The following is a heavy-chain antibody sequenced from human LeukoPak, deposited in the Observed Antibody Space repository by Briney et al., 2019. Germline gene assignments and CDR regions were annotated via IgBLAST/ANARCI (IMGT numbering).Heavy chain of an antibody. J-gene: IGHJ4*02. CDR3: ARVDVIAVAGSTDFDY. CDR2: ISAYNGNT. V-gene: IGHV1-18*01. CDR1: GYTFTSYD. D-gene: IGHD6-19*01. Sequence: ASVKVSCKASGYTFTSYDISWVRQAPGQGLEWMGWISAYNGNTNYEQKLQGRVTMTTDTSTSTAYMELRSLRSDDTAVYYCARVDVIAVAGSTDFDYWGQGTLVTVSS.